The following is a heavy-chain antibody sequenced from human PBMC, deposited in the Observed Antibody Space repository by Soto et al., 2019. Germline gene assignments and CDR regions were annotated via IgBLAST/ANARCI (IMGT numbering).Heavy chain of an antibody. CDR2: ISSTTNYI. CDR1: WFTFTRYS. CDR3: ARESEDLTSNFDY. Sequence: VGSLRLSCAASWFTFTRYSMNWVRQAPGKGLEWVSSISSTTNYIYYGDSMKGRLTISRDNAKNSLYLEMNSLRAEDTAVYYCARESEDLTSNFDYWGQGTLVTVSS. V-gene: IGHV3-21*06. J-gene: IGHJ4*02.